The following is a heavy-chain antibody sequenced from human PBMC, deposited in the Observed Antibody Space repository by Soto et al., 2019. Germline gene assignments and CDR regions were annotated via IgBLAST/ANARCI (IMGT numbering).Heavy chain of an antibody. CDR1: GYSISSGNY. Sequence: PSETLSLTCAVSGYSISSGNYWAWIRQPPGRGLEWIGSLYHIGSTHYNSSLKSRVTISVDTSKNHFSLELSSVTAADTAMLGYYYYYGMDVWGQGTTVTVSS. CDR3: YYYYGMDV. V-gene: IGHV4-38-2*01. J-gene: IGHJ6*02. CDR2: LYHIGST.